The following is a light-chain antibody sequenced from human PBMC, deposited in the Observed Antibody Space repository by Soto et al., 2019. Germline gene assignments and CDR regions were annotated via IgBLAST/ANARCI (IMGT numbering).Light chain of an antibody. CDR2: DAS. V-gene: IGKV1-5*01. J-gene: IGKJ3*01. CDR1: QSISSW. CDR3: QQYNSYSPGFT. Sequence: DIQMTQSPSTLSASVGDRVTITCRASQSISSWLDWYQQKPGKAPKLLIYDASSLESGVPSRFSGSGSGTEFTLTISSLQPDDFATYYCQQYNSYSPGFTFGPGTKVDIK.